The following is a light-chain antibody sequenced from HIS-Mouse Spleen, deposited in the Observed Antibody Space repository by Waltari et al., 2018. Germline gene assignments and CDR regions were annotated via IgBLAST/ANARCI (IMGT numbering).Light chain of an antibody. J-gene: IGLJ3*02. CDR1: SSDVGGSNY. CDR3: SSYAGSNNLV. CDR2: EVS. Sequence: QSALTQPPSAAGSPGQSVTISCPGTSSDVGGSNYISWYQQHPGKAPKLMIYEVSKRPSVVPDRFSGSKSGNTASLTVSGLQAEDEADYYCSSYAGSNNLVFGGGTKLTVL. V-gene: IGLV2-8*01.